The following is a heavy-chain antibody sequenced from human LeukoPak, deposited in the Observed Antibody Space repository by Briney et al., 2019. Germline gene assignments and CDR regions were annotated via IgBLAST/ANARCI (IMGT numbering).Heavy chain of an antibody. J-gene: IGHJ6*02. D-gene: IGHD2-2*01. CDR3: ARVVVVPAAIGLYYYYYGMDV. Sequence: SETLSLTCTVSGGSVSSGSYYWSWIRQPPGEGLEWIGYIYYSGSTNYNPSLKSRVTISVDTSKNQFSLKLSSVTAADTAVYYCARVVVVPAAIGLYYYYYGMDVWGQGTTVTVSS. CDR1: GGSVSSGSYY. V-gene: IGHV4-61*01. CDR2: IYYSGST.